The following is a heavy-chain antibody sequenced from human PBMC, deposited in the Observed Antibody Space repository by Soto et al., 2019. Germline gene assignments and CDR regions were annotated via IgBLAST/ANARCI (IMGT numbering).Heavy chain of an antibody. J-gene: IGHJ4*02. CDR3: AREVVQGYSGNSVAY. Sequence: QVQLVQSGAEVKRPGASVKVSCKASGYIFTDYYMHWVRQAPGHGLEWMGWINPNSGGTNYAHKFQDMATMTRDTSISTTYMEVSRLTSDDPAMDYCAREVVQGYSGNSVAYGGQGTLVTVSS. CDR2: INPNSGGT. V-gene: IGHV1-2*07. D-gene: IGHD4-4*01. CDR1: GYIFTDYY.